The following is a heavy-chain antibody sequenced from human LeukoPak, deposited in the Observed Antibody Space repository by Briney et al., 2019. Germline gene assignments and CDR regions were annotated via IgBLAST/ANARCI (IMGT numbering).Heavy chain of an antibody. CDR2: IYTSGST. Sequence: SETLSLTCTVSGGSISSGSYYWSWIRQPAGKGLEWIGRIYTSGSTNYNPSLKSRVTISVDTSKNQFSLKLSSVTAADTAVYYWARERTRWERFDYWGQRTLVTVSS. V-gene: IGHV4-61*02. J-gene: IGHJ4*02. D-gene: IGHD1-26*01. CDR1: GGSISSGSYY. CDR3: ARERTRWERFDY.